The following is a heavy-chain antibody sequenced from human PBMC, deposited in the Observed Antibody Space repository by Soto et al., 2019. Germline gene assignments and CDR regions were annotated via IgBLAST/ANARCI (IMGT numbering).Heavy chain of an antibody. V-gene: IGHV3-23*01. CDR1: GFTFSSYA. D-gene: IGHD2-2*01. J-gene: IGHJ6*02. CDR3: AKDGTPGIKIYCSSTSCYFSYGMDV. Sequence: GGSLRLSCAASGFTFSSYAMSWVRQAPGKGLEWVSAISGSGGSTYYADSVKGRFTISRDNSKNTLYLQMNSLRAEDTAVYYCAKDGTPGIKIYCSSTSCYFSYGMDVWGQGTTVTVSS. CDR2: ISGSGGST.